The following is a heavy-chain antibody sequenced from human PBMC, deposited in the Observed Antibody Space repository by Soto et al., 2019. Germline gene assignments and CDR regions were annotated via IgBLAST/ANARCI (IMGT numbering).Heavy chain of an antibody. CDR3: ARCRQLLPKENDY. D-gene: IGHD2-2*01. CDR2: INHSGST. J-gene: IGHJ4*02. V-gene: IGHV4-34*01. Sequence: QVQLQQWGAGLLKPSETLSLTCAVYGGSFSGYYWSWIRQPPGKGLEWIGEINHSGSTNYNPSLKRRVTISVATSKNQFSLKLSSVTAADTAVYYCARCRQLLPKENDYWGQGTLVTVSS. CDR1: GGSFSGYY.